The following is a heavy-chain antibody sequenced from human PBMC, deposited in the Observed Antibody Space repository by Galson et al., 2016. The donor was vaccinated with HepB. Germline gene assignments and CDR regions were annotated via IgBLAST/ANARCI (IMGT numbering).Heavy chain of an antibody. CDR2: VHSGGRT. Sequence: SLRLSCAASGLTVSRSYMSWVRQAPGKGLEWVSIVHSGGRTYYSASVKGSLTISTDTSKNTLYLQMNSLRADDMAVYYCARDYAAYGDPARYYYFEKDVWGQGTTVTVSS. V-gene: IGHV3-66*01. CDR3: ARDYAAYGDPARYYYFEKDV. D-gene: IGHD4-17*01. CDR1: GLTVSRSY. J-gene: IGHJ6*02.